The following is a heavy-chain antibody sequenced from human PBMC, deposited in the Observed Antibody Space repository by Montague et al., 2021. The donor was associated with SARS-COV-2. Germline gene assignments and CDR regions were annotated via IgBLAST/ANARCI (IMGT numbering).Heavy chain of an antibody. V-gene: IGHV4-34*01. CDR1: GGSFSGYY. J-gene: IGHJ5*02. CDR3: ARGRYSSSWYGVRNWFDP. CDR2: INHSGST. Sequence: SETLSLTCAVYGGSFSGYYRSWIRQPPGKGLEWIGEINHSGSTNYNPSLKGRVTISVDTSKNQFSLKLSSVTAADTAVYYCARGRYSSSWYGVRNWFDPWGQGTLVTVSS. D-gene: IGHD6-13*01.